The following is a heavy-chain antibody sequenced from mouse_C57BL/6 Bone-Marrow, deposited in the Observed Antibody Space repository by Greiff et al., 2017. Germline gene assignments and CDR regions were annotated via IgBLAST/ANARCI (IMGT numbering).Heavy chain of an antibody. V-gene: IGHV1-85*01. Sequence: QVQLKQSGPELVKPGASVKLSCKASGYTFTSYDINWVKQRPGQGLEWIGWIYPRDGSTKYNEKFKGKATLTVDTSSSTAYMELHSLTSEDSAVYCCARESLVLLRCYFDVWGTGTTVTVSS. CDR1: GYTFTSYD. CDR2: IYPRDGST. J-gene: IGHJ1*03. D-gene: IGHD1-1*01. CDR3: ARESLVLLRCYFDV.